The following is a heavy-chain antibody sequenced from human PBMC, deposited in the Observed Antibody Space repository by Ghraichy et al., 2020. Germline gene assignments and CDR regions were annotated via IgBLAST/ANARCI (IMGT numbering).Heavy chain of an antibody. Sequence: ESLNISCTVSGDPIISTNWWSWVRQPPGKGLEWIGGIYHSGSTDYNPSLKSRITISVDKSKNQFSLKLTSVTAADTAVYYCARDLVDYYYFGMDVWGPGTTVTVSA. CDR2: IYHSGST. V-gene: IGHV4-4*02. CDR3: ARDLVDYYYFGMDV. CDR1: GDPIISTNW. J-gene: IGHJ6*01. D-gene: IGHD3-10*01.